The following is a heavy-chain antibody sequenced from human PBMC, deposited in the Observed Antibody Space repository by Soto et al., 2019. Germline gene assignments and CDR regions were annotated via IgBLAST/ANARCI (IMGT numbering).Heavy chain of an antibody. CDR1: GGSISSYY. J-gene: IGHJ4*02. CDR3: ARIHDYGDYALDY. D-gene: IGHD4-17*01. CDR2: IYYSGST. V-gene: IGHV4-59*01. Sequence: SETLSLTCTVSGGSISSYYWSWIRQPPGKGLEWIGYIYYSGSTNYNPSLKSRVTISVDTSKNQFSLKLSSVTAADTAVYYCARIHDYGDYALDYWGQGTLVTASS.